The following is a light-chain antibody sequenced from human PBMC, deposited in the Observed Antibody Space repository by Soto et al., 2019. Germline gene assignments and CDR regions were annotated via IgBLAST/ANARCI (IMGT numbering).Light chain of an antibody. CDR2: GVN. J-gene: IGLJ1*01. Sequence: QSVLTQPPSASGSPGQSVTISCTGTSSDVGGYKYVSWYQQHPGKAPKLMIFGVNKRPSGVPDRFSGSKSGNTASLTVSGLQAEDEADYYCSSYAGINNLGVFGTGTKLTVL. CDR3: SSYAGINNLGV. CDR1: SSDVGGYKY. V-gene: IGLV2-8*01.